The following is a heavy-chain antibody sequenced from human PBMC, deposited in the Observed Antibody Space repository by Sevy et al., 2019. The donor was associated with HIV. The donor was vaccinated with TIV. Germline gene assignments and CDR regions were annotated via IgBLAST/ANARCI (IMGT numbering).Heavy chain of an antibody. CDR1: GGSLSSGSYY. CDR2: IYYSGST. D-gene: IGHD2-15*01. V-gene: IGHV4-61*01. CDR3: AREDCSGGSCFLDY. J-gene: IGHJ4*02. Sequence: SETLSLTCTVSGGSLSSGSYYWSWIRQPPGKGLEWIGYIYYSGSTNYNPSLKSRVTISVDTSKNQFSLKLSSVTAADTAVYYCAREDCSGGSCFLDYWGQGTLVTVSS.